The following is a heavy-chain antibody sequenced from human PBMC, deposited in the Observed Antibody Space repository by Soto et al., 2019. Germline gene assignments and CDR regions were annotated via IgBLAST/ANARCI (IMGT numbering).Heavy chain of an antibody. CDR3: ARGEWFYAVTPKNGMDV. D-gene: IGHD3-3*01. CDR1: GGTFSSYA. CDR2: IIPIFGTA. J-gene: IGHJ6*02. Sequence: QVQLVQSGAEVKKPGSSVKVSCKASGGTFSSYAISWLRQAPGQGLEWMGGIIPIFGTANYAQKFQGRVTITADESTSAAYMELSSLTSEDTAVYYCARGEWFYAVTPKNGMDVWGQGTTVTLPS. V-gene: IGHV1-69*01.